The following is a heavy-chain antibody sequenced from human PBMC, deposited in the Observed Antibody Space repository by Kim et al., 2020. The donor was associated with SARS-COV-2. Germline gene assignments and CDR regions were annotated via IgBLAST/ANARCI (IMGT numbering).Heavy chain of an antibody. D-gene: IGHD7-27*01. CDR1: GFTFSRSD. V-gene: IGHV3-13*01. J-gene: IGHJ2*01. CDR3: ARDSEPLGRGFFDL. Sequence: GGSLRLSCAASGFTFSRSDMHWVRQAPGKGLEWVSAFGYGGDTYYSGSVKGRFTISRENAKNSLYLQMNTLRGEDTAVYYCARDSEPLGRGFFDLWGRGTLVTVSS. CDR2: FGYGGDT.